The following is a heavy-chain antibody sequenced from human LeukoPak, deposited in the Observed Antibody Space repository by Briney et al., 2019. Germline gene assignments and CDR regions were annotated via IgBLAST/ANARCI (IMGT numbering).Heavy chain of an antibody. CDR2: INPNSGGT. J-gene: IGHJ4*02. D-gene: IGHD6-6*01. V-gene: IGHV1-2*02. CDR3: ASSSFVPPYYFDY. CDR1: GYTSTSYD. Sequence: GASVKVSCKASGYTSTSYDINWVRQATGQGLEWMGWINPNSGGTNYAQKFQGRVTMTRDTSISTAYMELSRLRSDDTAVYYCASSSFVPPYYFDYWGQGTLVTVSS.